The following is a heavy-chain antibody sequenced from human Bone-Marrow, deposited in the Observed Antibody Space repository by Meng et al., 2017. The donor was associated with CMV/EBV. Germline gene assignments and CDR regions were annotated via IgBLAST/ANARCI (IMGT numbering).Heavy chain of an antibody. CDR3: ARGTTRALRALGY. CDR1: GYTFTGYY. J-gene: IGHJ4*02. Sequence: ASVKVSCKASGYTFTGYYMHWVRQAPGQGLEWMGWINPNSGGTNYAQKFQDRVTMTRDTSISTAYMELSRLRSDDTAVYYWARGTTRALRALGYWGQGTMVTVSS. CDR2: INPNSGGT. D-gene: IGHD2-2*01. V-gene: IGHV1-2*02.